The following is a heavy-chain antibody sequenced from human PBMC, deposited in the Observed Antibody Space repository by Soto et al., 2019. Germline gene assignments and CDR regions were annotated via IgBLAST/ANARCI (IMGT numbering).Heavy chain of an antibody. CDR2: IIPMFNTP. CDR3: ARSRRVNSLYYYGMDV. Sequence: QVQLVQSGAEVKKPGSSVKVSCKVSGGTFSSYPINWVRQAPGQGLEWMGGIIPMFNTPKYAQKLQGRVTITAVESTSTVYKALKSLRSVDTAVYYCARSRRVNSLYYYGMDVWRQGTTVTVSS. V-gene: IGHV1-69*01. CDR1: GGTFSSYP. D-gene: IGHD5-18*01. J-gene: IGHJ6*02.